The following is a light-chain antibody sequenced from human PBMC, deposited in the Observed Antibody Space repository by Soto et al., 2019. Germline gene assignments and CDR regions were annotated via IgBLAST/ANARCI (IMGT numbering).Light chain of an antibody. CDR3: QSFDSTLSGAV. CDR1: RSNIGSNS. V-gene: IGLV1-44*01. CDR2: GNT. Sequence: QAVVTQSPSASGTPGQRVTMSCSGSRSNIGSNSVSWYQQLPGTVPKLLIYGNTNRPSGVPDRFSGSKSDTSASLAITGLQSEDEADYYCQSFDSTLSGAVFGTGTKLTVL. J-gene: IGLJ1*01.